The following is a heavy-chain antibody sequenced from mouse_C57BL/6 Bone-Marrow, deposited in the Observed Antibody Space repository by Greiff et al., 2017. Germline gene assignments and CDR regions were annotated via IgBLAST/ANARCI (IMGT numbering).Heavy chain of an antibody. J-gene: IGHJ2*01. CDR1: GFTFTDYY. V-gene: IGHV7-3*01. CDR2: IRNKANGYTT. Sequence: EVKVVESGGGLVQPGGSLSLSCAASGFTFTDYYMSWVRQPPGKALEWLGFIRNKANGYTTEYSASVKGRFPISRDNSQSILYLQMNALRAEDSATYYCARLGWLLGYYFDYWGQGTTLTVSS. D-gene: IGHD2-3*01. CDR3: ARLGWLLGYYFDY.